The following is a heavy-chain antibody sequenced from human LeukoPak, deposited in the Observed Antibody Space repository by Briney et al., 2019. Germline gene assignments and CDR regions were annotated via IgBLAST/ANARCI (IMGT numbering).Heavy chain of an antibody. CDR1: GYTFTGYY. J-gene: IGHJ6*03. V-gene: IGHV1-8*03. CDR2: MNPNSGNT. D-gene: IGHD3-10*01. CDR3: ARRRGSGRNLNMDV. Sequence: ASVKVSCKASGYTFTGYYMHWVRQAPGQGLEWMGWMNPNSGNTGYAQKFQGRVTITRNTSISTAYMELSSLRSEDTAVYYCARRRGSGRNLNMDVWGKGTTVTVSS.